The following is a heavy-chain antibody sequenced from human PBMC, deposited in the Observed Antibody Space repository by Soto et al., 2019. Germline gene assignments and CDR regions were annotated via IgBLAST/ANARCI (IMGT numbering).Heavy chain of an antibody. CDR2: MNPNSGNT. V-gene: IGHV1-8*01. CDR1: GYTFTSYD. Sequence: ASVKVSCKASGYTFTSYDINWVRQATGQGLEWMGWMNPNSGNTGYAQKFQGRVTMTRNTSISTAYMELSSLRSEDTAVYYCARPIDYYDSSGYYFDAFDIWGQATMVTVSS. J-gene: IGHJ3*02. CDR3: ARPIDYYDSSGYYFDAFDI. D-gene: IGHD3-22*01.